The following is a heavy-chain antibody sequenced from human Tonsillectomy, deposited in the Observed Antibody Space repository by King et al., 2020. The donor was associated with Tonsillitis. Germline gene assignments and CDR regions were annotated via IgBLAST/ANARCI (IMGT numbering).Heavy chain of an antibody. Sequence: QLQESGPGLVKPSETLSLTCTVSGSISSSYWSWNRQPPGKGLEWIGYIYYSGTTNYNPSLRSRITISVDTSNNQFSLKLSSVTAADTAVYYCARLDYFGSGSYWYFDLWGRGTLVTVSS. V-gene: IGHV4-59*08. CDR2: IYYSGTT. CDR1: GSISSSY. J-gene: IGHJ2*01. CDR3: ARLDYFGSGSYWYFDL. D-gene: IGHD3-10*01.